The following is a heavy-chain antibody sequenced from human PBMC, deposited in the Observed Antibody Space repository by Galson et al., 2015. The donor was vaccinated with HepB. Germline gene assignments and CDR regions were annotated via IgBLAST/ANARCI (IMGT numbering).Heavy chain of an antibody. J-gene: IGHJ6*03. V-gene: IGHV1-18*01. D-gene: IGHD6-13*01. CDR2: ISAYDGNR. CDR3: VYNSPRQQLAPNSYRYYYMDV. CDR1: GYTFSSFG. Sequence: SCKASGYTFSSFGVTWVRQAPGQGLEWMGWISAYDGNRIYAQKMQSRLTITKDTSKNQVVLTMTNMDPEDSATYFCVYNSPRQQLAPNSYRYYYMDVWGKGTTVTVSS.